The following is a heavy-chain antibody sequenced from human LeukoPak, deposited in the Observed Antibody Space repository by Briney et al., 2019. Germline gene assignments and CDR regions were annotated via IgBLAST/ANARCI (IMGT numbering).Heavy chain of an antibody. CDR3: ARDHPGVLRYFDWLD. CDR2: IIPIFGTA. CDR1: GGTFSSYA. J-gene: IGHJ4*02. Sequence: SVKVSCKASGGTFSSYAISWVRQAPGQGLEWMGGIIPIFGTANYAQKFQGRVTITTDESTSTAYMELSSLRSEDTAVYYCARDHPGVLRYFDWLDWGQGTLVTVSS. D-gene: IGHD3-9*01. V-gene: IGHV1-69*05.